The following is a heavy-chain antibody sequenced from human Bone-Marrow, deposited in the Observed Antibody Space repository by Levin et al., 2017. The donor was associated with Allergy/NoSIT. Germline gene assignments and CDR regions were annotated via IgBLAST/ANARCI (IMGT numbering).Heavy chain of an antibody. D-gene: IGHD1-20*01. V-gene: IGHV3-53*01. J-gene: IGHJ3*01. CDR1: GFSVSNNY. Sequence: GGSLRLSCAASGFSVSNNYMSWVRQAPGKGLECVSIISIGGTTYYADSVRGRFTISRDNSRNTLYLQMNSLSAEDTAVYFCSRDRPPRDDYRLTGPFDVWGQGTMVTVSS. CDR3: SRDRPPRDDYRLTGPFDV. CDR2: ISIGGTT.